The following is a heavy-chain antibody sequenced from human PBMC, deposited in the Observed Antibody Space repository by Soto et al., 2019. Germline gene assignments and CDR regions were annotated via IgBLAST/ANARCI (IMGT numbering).Heavy chain of an antibody. V-gene: IGHV1-18*04. J-gene: IGHJ5*02. CDR3: AREEYRQLDH. CDR1: GYTFTNYG. CDR2: ISTNSGHT. D-gene: IGHD3-16*02. Sequence: QVQLVQSGAEVKKPGASVKVSCKASGYTFTNYGISWVRQAPGQGLELMGWISTNSGHTDYAQNLRGRVTMTTDTSTTTAYMELRSLISDDTAVYYCAREEYRQLDHWGQGTLVTVSS.